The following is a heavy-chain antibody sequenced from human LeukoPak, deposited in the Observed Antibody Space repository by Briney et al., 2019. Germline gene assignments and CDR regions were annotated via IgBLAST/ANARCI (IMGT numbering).Heavy chain of an antibody. CDR2: IYSGGTT. V-gene: IGHV3-53*01. CDR3: ARCKTYGSGSYCYYGMDV. D-gene: IGHD3-10*01. Sequence: SGGSLRLSCAASEFTVSSNYMTWVRQAPGKGLEWVSVIYSGGTTYYADSVKGRFTISRDNSKNTLYLQMNSLRAEDTAVYYCARCKTYGSGSYCYYGMDVWGQGTTATVSS. CDR1: EFTVSSNY. J-gene: IGHJ6*02.